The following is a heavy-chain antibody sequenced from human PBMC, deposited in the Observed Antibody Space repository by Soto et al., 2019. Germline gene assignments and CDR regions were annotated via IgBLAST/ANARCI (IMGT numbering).Heavy chain of an antibody. V-gene: IGHV4-59*01. CDR3: AAGRDDYKGWYFDL. D-gene: IGHD4-4*01. Sequence: ETLALSCQVSGGSISTYSRSWIRQPPGKRLEWIGYINYSGSTKYNPAIRSRVTISVDTSKKQFYLKLNSVTAADTAVYYYAAGRDDYKGWYFDLWGRGTPVTVSS. CDR2: INYSGST. J-gene: IGHJ2*01. CDR1: GGSISTYS.